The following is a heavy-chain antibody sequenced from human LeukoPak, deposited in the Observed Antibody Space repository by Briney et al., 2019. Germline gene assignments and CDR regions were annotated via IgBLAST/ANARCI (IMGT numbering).Heavy chain of an antibody. CDR3: AKGQPKRFLEWLLRPLIDY. Sequence: PGRSLRLSCAASGFTFSSYAMSWVRQAPGKGLEWVSAISGSGGSTYYADSVKGRFTISRDNSKNTLYLQMNSLRAEDTAVYYCAKGQPKRFLEWLLRPLIDYWGQGTLVTVSS. D-gene: IGHD3-3*01. V-gene: IGHV3-23*01. CDR2: ISGSGGST. J-gene: IGHJ4*02. CDR1: GFTFSSYA.